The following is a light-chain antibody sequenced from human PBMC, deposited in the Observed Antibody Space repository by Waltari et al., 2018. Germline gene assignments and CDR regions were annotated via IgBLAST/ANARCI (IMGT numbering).Light chain of an antibody. CDR2: DDS. Sequence: SYVLTQPPSVSVAPGQTARITCGGNNIGSKSVHWYQQKSGQAPVLVVYDDSDRPSGNRERFSGSNAGNTATLTISRVEAGDEADYYCQVLDTSSDVVVFGGGTKLTVL. J-gene: IGLJ2*01. CDR3: QVLDTSSDVVV. V-gene: IGLV3-21*02. CDR1: NIGSKS.